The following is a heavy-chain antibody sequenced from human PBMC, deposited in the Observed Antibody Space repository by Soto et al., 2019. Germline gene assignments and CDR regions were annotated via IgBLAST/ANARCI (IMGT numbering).Heavy chain of an antibody. CDR2: MNPNSGNT. V-gene: IGHV1-8*01. CDR3: ARVTVTTTIRAGDNWFDP. CDR1: GYTFTSYD. Sequence: QVQLVQSGAEVKKPGASVKVSCKASGYTFTSYDINWVRQATGQGLEWMGWMNPNSGNTGYAQKFQGRVTMTRNTSISTAYMELSSLRSEDTAVYYCARVTVTTTIRAGDNWFDPWGQGTLVTVSS. J-gene: IGHJ5*02. D-gene: IGHD4-17*01.